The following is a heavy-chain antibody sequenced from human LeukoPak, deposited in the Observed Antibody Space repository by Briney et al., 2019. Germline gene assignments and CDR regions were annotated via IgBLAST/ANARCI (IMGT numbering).Heavy chain of an antibody. Sequence: GGSLRLSCAASGFTFSDHDMDWVRQAPGKGLEWVGRSRNKANGYTTEYASSVEGRFTISRDDSKNSLYLQMNSLKAEDTAVYYCAGEAGSYGPVVYRGQGTLVTVSS. V-gene: IGHV3-72*01. CDR1: GFTFSDHD. CDR2: SRNKANGYTT. CDR3: AGEAGSYGPVVY. J-gene: IGHJ4*02. D-gene: IGHD3-10*01.